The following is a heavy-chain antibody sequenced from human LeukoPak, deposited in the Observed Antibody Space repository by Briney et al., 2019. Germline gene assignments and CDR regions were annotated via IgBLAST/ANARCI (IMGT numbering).Heavy chain of an antibody. V-gene: IGHV3-72*01. CDR3: ATTSAYCGGDCYWRGYYFDY. CDR1: GFTFSDHY. D-gene: IGHD2-21*02. CDR2: TRNKANSYTT. J-gene: IGHJ4*02. Sequence: GGSLRLSCAASGFTFSDHYMDWVRQAPGKGLEWVGRTRNKANSYTTEYAESVKGRFTISRDDSKHSLYLQINSLKTEDTAVYYCATTSAYCGGDCYWRGYYFDYWGQGTLVTVSS.